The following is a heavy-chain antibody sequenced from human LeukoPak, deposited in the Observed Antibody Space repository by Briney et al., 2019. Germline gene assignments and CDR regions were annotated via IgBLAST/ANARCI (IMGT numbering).Heavy chain of an antibody. V-gene: IGHV3-33*01. J-gene: IGHJ4*02. Sequence: PGGSLRLSCAASGFTFSNYGMYWVRQAPGKGLKWVAVIWYDGSNEYYTGSVKGRFTISRDNANKTLYLQMNSLRAEDTAVYYCARGSQSTWGFFAYWGQGTRVTVSS. D-gene: IGHD1-1*01. CDR1: GFTFSNYG. CDR2: IWYDGSNE. CDR3: ARGSQSTWGFFAY.